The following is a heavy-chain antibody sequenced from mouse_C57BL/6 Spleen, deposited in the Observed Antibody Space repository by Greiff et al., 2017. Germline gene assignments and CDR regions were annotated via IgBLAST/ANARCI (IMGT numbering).Heavy chain of an antibody. J-gene: IGHJ3*01. CDR2: ISSGSSTI. CDR3: ARTPGSAWFAY. Sequence: EVQVVESGGGLVKPGGSLKLSCAASGFTFSDYGMHWVRQAPEKGLEWVAYISSGSSTIYYADTVKGRFTFSRDNAKNTLFLQMTSLRSVDTAMYYCARTPGSAWFAYWGQGTLVTVSA. D-gene: IGHD1-1*01. V-gene: IGHV5-17*01. CDR1: GFTFSDYG.